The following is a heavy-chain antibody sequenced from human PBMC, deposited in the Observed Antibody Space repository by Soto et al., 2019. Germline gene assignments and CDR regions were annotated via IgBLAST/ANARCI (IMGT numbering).Heavy chain of an antibody. Sequence: QVHLVQSGAEVKKPGASVNVSWKTSGYTFTRNGSSWVRQAPGQGLEWMGWISPNSGNIKYAQKLQGRVIMTTDTSTSTAYMELRSLRSDDTAVYYCVKDRDSNSWPSRDVWGPGTTVTVSS. D-gene: IGHD3-22*01. V-gene: IGHV1-18*01. CDR3: VKDRDSNSWPSRDV. J-gene: IGHJ6*02. CDR2: ISPNSGNI. CDR1: GYTFTRNG.